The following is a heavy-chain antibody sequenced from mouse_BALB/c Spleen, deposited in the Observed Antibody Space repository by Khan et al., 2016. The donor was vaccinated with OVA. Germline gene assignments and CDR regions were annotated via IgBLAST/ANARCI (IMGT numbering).Heavy chain of an antibody. Sequence: ESGPGLVKPSQSLSLTCTVTGYSITSGYGWNWIRQFPGNKLEWMGYISYSGSTNYNPSLKSRIFITRDTSKNQFFLQLNSVTTEDTATYYCDRTARIKYWGQGTTLTVSS. V-gene: IGHV3-2*02. CDR1: GYSITSGYG. J-gene: IGHJ2*01. CDR2: ISYSGST. CDR3: DRTARIKY. D-gene: IGHD1-2*01.